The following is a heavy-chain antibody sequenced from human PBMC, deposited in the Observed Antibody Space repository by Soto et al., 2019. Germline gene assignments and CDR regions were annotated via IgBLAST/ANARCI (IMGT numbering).Heavy chain of an antibody. CDR2: INHSGST. Sequence: QVQLQQWGAGLLKPSETLSLTCAVYGGSFSDFYWNFIRQPPGKGLEWIGEINHSGSTNYNPSLKSRVTISVDTSKNQFSLKLRSVTAADTAVYFCARGPRVVWVVPTAPRDVFDIWGQGTVVTVSS. J-gene: IGHJ3*02. CDR1: GGSFSDFY. D-gene: IGHD2-2*01. V-gene: IGHV4-34*01. CDR3: ARGPRVVWVVPTAPRDVFDI.